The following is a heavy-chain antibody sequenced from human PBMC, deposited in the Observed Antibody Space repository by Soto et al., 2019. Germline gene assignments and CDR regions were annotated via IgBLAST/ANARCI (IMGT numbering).Heavy chain of an antibody. Sequence: GGSLRLSCAASVFMFSDYAMTWARQAPGKELEWVSGLLRPGRSTYYADSVKGRFTISGDTSANTVYLQMDSLRAEDTAVYYCAKDAIANDGIWLMDSWGQGTVVAVSS. CDR3: AKDAIANDGIWLMDS. CDR1: VFMFSDYA. V-gene: IGHV3-23*01. J-gene: IGHJ5*02. CDR2: LLRPGRST. D-gene: IGHD3-16*01.